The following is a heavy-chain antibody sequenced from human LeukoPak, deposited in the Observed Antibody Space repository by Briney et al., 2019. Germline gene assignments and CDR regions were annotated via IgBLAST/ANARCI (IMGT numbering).Heavy chain of an antibody. Sequence: SQTLSLTCTVSGGSISSGSYYWSWIRQPAGKGLEWIGRIYTSGSTNYNPSLKSRVTISVDTSKDQFSLKLSSLRSEDTAVCYCARGRIVTTSYWNYYYMDVWGKGTTVTVSS. CDR3: ARGRIVTTSYWNYYYMDV. J-gene: IGHJ6*03. V-gene: IGHV4-61*02. CDR1: GGSISSGSYY. D-gene: IGHD4-11*01. CDR2: IYTSGST.